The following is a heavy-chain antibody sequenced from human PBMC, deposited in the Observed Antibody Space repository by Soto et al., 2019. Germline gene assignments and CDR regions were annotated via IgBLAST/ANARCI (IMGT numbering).Heavy chain of an antibody. Sequence: EVQLLESGGGLVQPGGSLRLSCAASGFTFSNYAMNWVRQAPGKGLEWVSSISSSGDDTYYPDSVKGRFTISRDNSRNTPYLQMNSLRAEDTAIYFCAKNGYEYSTSSPWFDPWGQGTLVTVSS. D-gene: IGHD6-6*01. CDR3: AKNGYEYSTSSPWFDP. CDR1: GFTFSNYA. CDR2: ISSSGDDT. J-gene: IGHJ5*02. V-gene: IGHV3-23*01.